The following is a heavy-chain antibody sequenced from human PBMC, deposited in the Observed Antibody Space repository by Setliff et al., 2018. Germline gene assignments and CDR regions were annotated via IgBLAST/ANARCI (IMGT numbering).Heavy chain of an antibody. CDR1: GASINSGHY. Sequence: PSETLSLTCAVSGASINSGHYWGWIRQPPGKGLEWIATIYHRGSTFYNPSLNSRVTMSIDTSKKEFSLRLSSVTAADTAVYYCASQRLARYFESWGQGILVTVSS. J-gene: IGHJ4*02. CDR3: ASQRLARYFES. CDR2: IYHRGST. V-gene: IGHV4-38-2*01. D-gene: IGHD2-21*01.